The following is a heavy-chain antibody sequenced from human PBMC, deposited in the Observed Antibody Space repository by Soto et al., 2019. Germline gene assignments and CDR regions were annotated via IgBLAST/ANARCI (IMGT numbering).Heavy chain of an antibody. J-gene: IGHJ4*02. V-gene: IGHV5-51*01. CDR3: ARLLCLSTSCYTGSRHFFDY. CDR2: IYPAASDA. D-gene: IGHD2-2*02. Sequence: GESLKISCKCYGYSSSNCWIAWLRQMPVKGLVWMVIIYPAASDARYSPSFQGQVTISVDNSISTAYLQWSSLKASDTAMYYCARLLCLSTSCYTGSRHFFDYWGQGALDTATS. CDR1: GYSSSNCW.